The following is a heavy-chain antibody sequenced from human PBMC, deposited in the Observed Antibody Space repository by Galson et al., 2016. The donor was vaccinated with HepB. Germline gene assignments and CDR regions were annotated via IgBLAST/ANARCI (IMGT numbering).Heavy chain of an antibody. D-gene: IGHD3-10*01. CDR1: GLIFGSYE. Sequence: SLRLSCACSGLIFGSYEMIWVRQDPGQGLDLISYISASGTDIRYADSLRGRFTVSRDNAKNSLFLQMNSLRAEDTAVYFCARVSGWLASYLDYWGQGALVIVS. CDR3: ARVSGWLASYLDY. CDR2: ISASGTDI. V-gene: IGHV3-48*03. J-gene: IGHJ4*02.